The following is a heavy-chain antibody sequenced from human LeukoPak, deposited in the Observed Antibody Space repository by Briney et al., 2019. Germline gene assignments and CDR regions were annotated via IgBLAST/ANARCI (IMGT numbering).Heavy chain of an antibody. Sequence: GGSLRLSCAASGFTFSSYAMHWVRQAPGKVLEWVAVISYDGSNKYYADSVKGRFTISRDNSKNTLYLQMNSLRAEDTAVYYCARDFEGTFGVVYLFDYWGQGTLVTVSS. CDR3: ARDFEGTFGVVYLFDY. D-gene: IGHD3-3*01. V-gene: IGHV3-30-3*01. CDR1: GFTFSSYA. CDR2: ISYDGSNK. J-gene: IGHJ4*02.